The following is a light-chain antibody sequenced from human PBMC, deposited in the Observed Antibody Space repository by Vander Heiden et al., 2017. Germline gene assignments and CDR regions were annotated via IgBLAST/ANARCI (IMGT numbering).Light chain of an antibody. J-gene: IGKJ2*01. CDR1: QDISNY. CDR2: DAS. CDR3: QQYDNLPFT. Sequence: DIQMTQSPSSLSASVVASVIITCQASQDISNYLKWYQQKPGKAPKLLIYDASNLETGVPSRFSGSGSGTDFTFTISSLRPEDIATYYCQQYDNLPFTFGQGTKLEI. V-gene: IGKV1-33*01.